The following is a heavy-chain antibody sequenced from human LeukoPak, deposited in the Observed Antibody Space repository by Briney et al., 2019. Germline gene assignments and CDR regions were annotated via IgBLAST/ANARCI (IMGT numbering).Heavy chain of an antibody. CDR2: IYYSGST. CDR1: GGSISSYY. Sequence: SETLSLTCTVSGGSISSYYWSWIRQPPGKGLEWLGYIYYSGSTNYNPSLKSRVTISVDTSKNQFSLKLSSVTAADTAVYYCARTSLAYCGGDCYSSGEYFQHWGQGTLVTVSS. J-gene: IGHJ1*01. D-gene: IGHD2-21*02. V-gene: IGHV4-59*12. CDR3: ARTSLAYCGGDCYSSGEYFQH.